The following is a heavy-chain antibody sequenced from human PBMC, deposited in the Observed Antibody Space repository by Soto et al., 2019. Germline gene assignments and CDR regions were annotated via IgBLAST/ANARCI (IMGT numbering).Heavy chain of an antibody. CDR1: GFSLSNARMG. Sequence: QVTLKESGPVLVNPTETLTLTCTVSGFSLSNARMGVSWIRQPPGKALEWLAHIFSNDEKSYSTSLKSRLTISKDTSKSQVVLTMTNMDPVDTATYYCARMNTGTTPVMVFDYWGQGTLVTVSS. V-gene: IGHV2-26*01. D-gene: IGHD1-1*01. CDR3: ARMNTGTTPVMVFDY. CDR2: IFSNDEK. J-gene: IGHJ4*02.